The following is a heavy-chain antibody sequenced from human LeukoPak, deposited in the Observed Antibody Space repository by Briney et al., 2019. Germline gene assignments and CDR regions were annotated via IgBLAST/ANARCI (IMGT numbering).Heavy chain of an antibody. CDR1: GYTFTGYY. CDR2: INPNSGGT. CDR3: ARGLLWFGELGVGGMDV. V-gene: IGHV1-2*02. D-gene: IGHD3-10*01. J-gene: IGHJ6*02. Sequence: ASVNASCKASGYTFTGYYMDWVRQAPGQGLEWMGWINPNSGGTNYAQKFQGRVTMTRDTSISTAYMELSRLRSDDTAVYYCARGLLWFGELGVGGMDVWGQGTTVTVSS.